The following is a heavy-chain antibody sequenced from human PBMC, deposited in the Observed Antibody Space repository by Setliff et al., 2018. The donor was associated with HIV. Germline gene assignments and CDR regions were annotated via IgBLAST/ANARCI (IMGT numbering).Heavy chain of an antibody. D-gene: IGHD3-10*01. Sequence: SETLSLTCAVYGGSFSDYYRTWIRQPPGKGLEWIGSIYYSGSTYYNPSLKSRVTISIDTSKNQISLKLSSVTAADTAVYYCARGLNYYGSGSYLPLGYWGQGTLVTVSS. V-gene: IGHV4-34*01. CDR3: ARGLNYYGSGSYLPLGY. J-gene: IGHJ4*02. CDR1: GGSFSDYY. CDR2: IYYSGST.